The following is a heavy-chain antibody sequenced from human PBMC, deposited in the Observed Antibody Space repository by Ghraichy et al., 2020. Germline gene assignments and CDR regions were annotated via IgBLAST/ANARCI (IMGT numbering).Heavy chain of an antibody. D-gene: IGHD3-22*01. J-gene: IGHJ2*01. CDR2: TFHTGPA. V-gene: IGHV4/OR15-8*01. CDR1: GGSTSSRSW. Sequence: SETLSLTCVVSGGSTSSRSWWSWVRQTPGKGLEWIGETFHTGPANYNPSLKSRVTISVDKAKTQVSLKLTSVTAADTAVYYCVGAQYDSRGYQYFDLWGRGTPVTVSS. CDR3: VGAQYDSRGYQYFDL.